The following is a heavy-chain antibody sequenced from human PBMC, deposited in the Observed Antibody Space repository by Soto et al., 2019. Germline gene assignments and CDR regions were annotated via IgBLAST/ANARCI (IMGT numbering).Heavy chain of an antibody. CDR1: GGSFSGYY. CDR3: ARGSIFGVVILNWFDP. V-gene: IGHV4-34*01. Sequence: SETLSLTCAVYGGSFSGYYWSWILQPPWKGLEWIGEINHSGSTNYNPSLKSRVTISVDTSKNQSSLKLSSVTAADTAVYYCARGSIFGVVILNWFDPWGQGTLVTVSS. J-gene: IGHJ5*02. D-gene: IGHD3-3*01. CDR2: INHSGST.